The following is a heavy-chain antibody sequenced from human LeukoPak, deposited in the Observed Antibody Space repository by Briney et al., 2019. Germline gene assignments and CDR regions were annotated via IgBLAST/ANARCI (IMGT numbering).Heavy chain of an antibody. CDR3: ARTRIGRFDP. CDR2: INHSGST. CDR1: GGSFSGYY. J-gene: IGHJ5*02. V-gene: IGHV4-34*01. Sequence: SETLSLTCAVYGGSFSGYYWSWIRQPPGKGLEWIGEINHSGSTNYNPSLKSRVTISVDTSKNQFSLKLSSMTAADMAVYYCARTRIGRFDPWGQGTLVTVSS. D-gene: IGHD3-22*01.